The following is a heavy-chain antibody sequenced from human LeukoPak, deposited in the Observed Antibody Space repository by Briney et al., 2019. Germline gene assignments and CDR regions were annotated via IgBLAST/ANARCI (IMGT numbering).Heavy chain of an antibody. CDR3: ARVKTMIIVVSLFDY. Sequence: ASVKVSCKASGYTFTGYYTHWVRQAPGQGLEWMGWINPNSGGTNYAQKFQGRVTMTRDTSISTAFMELSRLTSDDTAVYYCARVKTMIIVVSLFDYWGQGTLVTVSS. J-gene: IGHJ4*02. CDR1: GYTFTGYY. CDR2: INPNSGGT. V-gene: IGHV1-2*02. D-gene: IGHD3-22*01.